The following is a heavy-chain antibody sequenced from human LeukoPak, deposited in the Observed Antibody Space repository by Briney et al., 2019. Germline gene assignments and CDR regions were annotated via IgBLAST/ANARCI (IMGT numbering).Heavy chain of an antibody. CDR3: ATEEADTATLLDY. CDR2: ISYDGSNK. Sequence: PGGSLRLSCAASGFTFSSYAMHWVRQAPGKGLEWVAVISYDGSNKYYADSVKGRFTISRDNSKNTLYLQMNSLRAEDTAVYYCATEEADTATLLDYWGQGTLVTVSS. V-gene: IGHV3-30-3*01. J-gene: IGHJ4*02. CDR1: GFTFSSYA. D-gene: IGHD5-18*01.